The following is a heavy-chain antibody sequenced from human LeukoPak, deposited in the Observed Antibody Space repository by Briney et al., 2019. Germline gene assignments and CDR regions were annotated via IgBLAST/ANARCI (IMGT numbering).Heavy chain of an antibody. J-gene: IGHJ6*02. Sequence: ASVKVSCKASGYTFTSYGISWVRQAPGQGLEWMGWISAYNGNTNYAQKLQGRVTITRDTSASTAYMELSSLRSEDTAVYYCAREPTLYGMDVWGQGTTVTVSS. CDR3: AREPTLYGMDV. CDR1: GYTFTSYG. CDR2: ISAYNGNT. V-gene: IGHV1-18*01. D-gene: IGHD4-11*01.